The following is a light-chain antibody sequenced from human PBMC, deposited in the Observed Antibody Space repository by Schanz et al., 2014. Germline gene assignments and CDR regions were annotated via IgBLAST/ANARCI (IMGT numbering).Light chain of an antibody. J-gene: IGKJ4*01. CDR3: QQYNYWPQIT. CDR1: QSISTN. Sequence: EVVMTQSPATLSVSPGERATLSCRASQSISTNLAWYQHKPGQPPRLLIYGASTRATGIPARFSGSGSGTEFTLTIGGLQSDDFVVYYCQQYNYWPQITFGGGTKVEIK. V-gene: IGKV3-15*01. CDR2: GAS.